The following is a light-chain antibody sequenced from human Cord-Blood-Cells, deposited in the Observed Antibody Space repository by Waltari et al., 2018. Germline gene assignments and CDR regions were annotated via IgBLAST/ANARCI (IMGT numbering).Light chain of an antibody. CDR1: SRHVGSYKL. J-gene: IGLJ3*02. Sequence: QSALTQPASVSGSHGQSITIHCPGNSRHVGSYKLVSRYQQHPGKAPKLMIYEGSKRPSGVSNRFSCSKSGNTASLTISGLQTEDEADYYCCSYAGSSTWVFGGGTKLTVL. CDR3: CSYAGSSTWV. V-gene: IGLV2-23*01. CDR2: EGS.